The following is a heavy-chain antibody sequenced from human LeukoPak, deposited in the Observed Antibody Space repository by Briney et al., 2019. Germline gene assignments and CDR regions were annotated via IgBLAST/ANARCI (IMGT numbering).Heavy chain of an antibody. Sequence: PGGSLTLPCAASGFTFSNYWTSWVRQAPGKGLEWVANINQDGSETYYVDSTKGRFTISRDNTKNSLYLQMNSLRADDTALYYCSLYNWNSKRGFDYWGQGTLVTVSS. CDR3: SLYNWNSKRGFDY. J-gene: IGHJ4*02. V-gene: IGHV3-7*05. D-gene: IGHD1-7*01. CDR1: GFTFSNYW. CDR2: INQDGSET.